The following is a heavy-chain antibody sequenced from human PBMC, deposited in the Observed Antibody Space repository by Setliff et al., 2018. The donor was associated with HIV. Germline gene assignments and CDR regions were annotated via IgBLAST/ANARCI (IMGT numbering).Heavy chain of an antibody. D-gene: IGHD5-12*01. Sequence: ASVKVSCKASGYTFNSYDINWVRQATGQGLEWMGWMNPNSGNTGYAQKFQGRVTITRDTSASTAYMGLSSLRSEDTAVYYCARVDVDIVATMTFDYWGQGTLVTVSS. CDR3: ARVDVDIVATMTFDY. J-gene: IGHJ4*02. CDR1: GYTFNSYD. CDR2: MNPNSGNT. V-gene: IGHV1-8*03.